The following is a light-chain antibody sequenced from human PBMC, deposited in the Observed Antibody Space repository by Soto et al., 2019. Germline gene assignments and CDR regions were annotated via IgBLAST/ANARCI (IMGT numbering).Light chain of an antibody. CDR1: QSVSSS. CDR2: GAS. Sequence: IVLTQSPATLSLSPGIRATLSCRASQSVSSSFLAWYQQKPGQAPRLLIYGASTRATGIPARFSGSGSGTEFTLTISSLQSEDFAVYYCQQYNNWPRTFGQGTKVDIK. V-gene: IGKV3-15*01. J-gene: IGKJ1*01. CDR3: QQYNNWPRT.